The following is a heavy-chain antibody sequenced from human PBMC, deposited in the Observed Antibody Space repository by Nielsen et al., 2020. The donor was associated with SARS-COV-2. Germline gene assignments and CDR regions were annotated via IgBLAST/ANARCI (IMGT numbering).Heavy chain of an antibody. Sequence: GESLKISCAASGFTFSSYSMNWVRQAPGKGLEWVSSISSSSSYIYYADSVKGRFTISRDNAKNSLYLQMNSLRAEDTAVYYCARDGPDGDYGDYWGQGTLVTVSS. CDR1: GFTFSSYS. CDR3: ARDGPDGDYGDY. V-gene: IGHV3-21*01. D-gene: IGHD4-17*01. J-gene: IGHJ4*02. CDR2: ISSSSSYI.